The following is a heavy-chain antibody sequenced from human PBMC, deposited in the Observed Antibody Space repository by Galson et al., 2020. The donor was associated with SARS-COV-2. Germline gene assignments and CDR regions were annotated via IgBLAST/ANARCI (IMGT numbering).Heavy chain of an antibody. J-gene: IGHJ3*02. V-gene: IGHV3-20*04. Sequence: GGSLRLSCAAPGVTFDDYGMSWVRQVPGKGLEWVCGINKNGGSTNYADSVRGRFTISRDNAKNSLYLQMNSLRAEDTALYFCARGYLAGPFDIWAQGTMVTVS. D-gene: IGHD2-2*01. CDR3: ARGYLAGPFDI. CDR2: INKNGGST. CDR1: GVTFDDYG.